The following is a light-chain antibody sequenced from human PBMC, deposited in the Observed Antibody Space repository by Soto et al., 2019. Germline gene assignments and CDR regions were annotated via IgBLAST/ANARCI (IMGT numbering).Light chain of an antibody. CDR2: DVS. Sequence: QSALTQPASVSGSPGQSITISCTGTSSDVGGYNYVSWYQQHPGKAPKLMIYDVSNRPSGVSNRFSGSKSANTASLPISGLQADHEADYYCSSSTSSSTLDVVFLGGTKLTVL. V-gene: IGLV2-14*01. CDR1: SSDVGGYNY. J-gene: IGLJ2*01. CDR3: SSSTSSSTLDVV.